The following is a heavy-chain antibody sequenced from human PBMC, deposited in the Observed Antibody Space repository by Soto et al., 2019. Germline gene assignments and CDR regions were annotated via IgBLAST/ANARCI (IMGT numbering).Heavy chain of an antibody. D-gene: IGHD3-22*01. CDR1: GFTFSNAW. J-gene: IGHJ4*01. CDR2: IKSQTDGGPT. Sequence: EVQLVESGGDLVKPGGSLRLACAASGFTFSNAWINWVRQAPGKGLEWVGRIKSQTDGGPTDFAALVKGRFAISRDDSKNMVYLQMNSRKIEDTAIYYCTTDSCFAMILVRFDFWGHGTLVTVSS. V-gene: IGHV3-15*07. CDR3: TTDSCFAMILVRFDF.